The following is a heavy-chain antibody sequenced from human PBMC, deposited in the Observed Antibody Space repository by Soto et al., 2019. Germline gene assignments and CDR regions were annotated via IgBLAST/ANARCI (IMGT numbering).Heavy chain of an antibody. V-gene: IGHV1-18*01. CDR2: ISGNNGNT. CDR3: ARSDREVPYYGMDV. CDR1: GYTFTNYG. Sequence: QVQLVQSGTEVQKPGASVKVSCKASGYTFTNYGISWVRQAPGQGLEWMGWISGNNGNTKYAQKLQGRVTMTTDTSTSTAYMELSSLRSDDTAVFYCARSDREVPYYGMDVWGQGTTVIVSS. J-gene: IGHJ6*02. D-gene: IGHD3-10*01.